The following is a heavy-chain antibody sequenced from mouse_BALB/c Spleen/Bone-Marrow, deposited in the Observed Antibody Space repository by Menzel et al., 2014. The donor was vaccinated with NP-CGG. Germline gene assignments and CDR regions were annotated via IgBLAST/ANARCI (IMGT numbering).Heavy chain of an antibody. Sequence: LQQSGSELVRPGASVKLSCKASGYTFTSYWMHWVKQRPGQGLEWIGNIYPGSASTNYDEKFKTKATLTVDTSSSTAYMQLSSLTSEDSAVYYCTRSPITTVVAETMDYWGQGTSVTVSS. J-gene: IGHJ4*01. D-gene: IGHD1-1*01. CDR1: GYTFTSYW. V-gene: IGHV1S22*01. CDR3: TRSPITTVVAETMDY. CDR2: IYPGSAST.